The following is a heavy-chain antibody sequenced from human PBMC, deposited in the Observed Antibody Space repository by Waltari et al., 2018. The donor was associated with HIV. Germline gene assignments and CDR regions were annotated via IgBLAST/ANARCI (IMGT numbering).Heavy chain of an antibody. Sequence: EVQMVESGGGLVQPGGSLRLSCVVSGLTFSYYWMNWVRQAPGTGLEWVANMKEDGSERYVDSVKGRFTVSRDNSKNSLYLQMNSLRAEDTAMYFCATWAQGGMENYWGQGALVTVSS. D-gene: IGHD3-16*01. CDR3: ATWAQGGMENY. CDR1: GLTFSYYW. CDR2: MKEDGSE. J-gene: IGHJ4*02. V-gene: IGHV3-7*01.